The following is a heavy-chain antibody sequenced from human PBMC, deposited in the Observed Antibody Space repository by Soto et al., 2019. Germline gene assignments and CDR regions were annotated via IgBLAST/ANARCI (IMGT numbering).Heavy chain of an antibody. CDR1: GGSISSGGYY. Sequence: HVQLQESGPGLVKPSQTLSLTCTVSGGSISSGGYYWSWIRQHPGKGLAWIGYIYYSGSTYYNPSLKRLETISVDPTNPQSTLTLSTVSAADLPGYNCSMARKLPLAEISGESNIWGQRTMVT. V-gene: IGHV4-31*01. CDR3: SMARKLPLAEISGESNI. J-gene: IGHJ3*02. D-gene: IGHD3-10*01. CDR2: IYYSGST.